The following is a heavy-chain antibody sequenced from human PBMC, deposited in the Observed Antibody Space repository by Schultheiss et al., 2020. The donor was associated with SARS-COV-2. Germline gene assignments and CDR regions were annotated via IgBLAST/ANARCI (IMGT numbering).Heavy chain of an antibody. J-gene: IGHJ4*02. CDR1: GFTFSSYW. Sequence: GGSLRLSCAASGFTFSSYWMHWVRQAPGKGLEWVAVISYDGSNKYYADSVKGRFTISRDNSQNTLYLQMNSLRAEDTAVYYCTNAHLCSGDRCYFFDYWGQGTLVTVSS. CDR2: ISYDGSNK. V-gene: IGHV3-30*18. CDR3: TNAHLCSGDRCYFFDY. D-gene: IGHD2-15*01.